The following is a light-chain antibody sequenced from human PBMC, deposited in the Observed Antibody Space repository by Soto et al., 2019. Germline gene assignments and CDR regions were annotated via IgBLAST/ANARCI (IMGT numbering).Light chain of an antibody. J-gene: IGLJ1*01. CDR3: SSYTTSNTRQIV. CDR2: DNN. Sequence: QSVLTQPPSVSAAPGQKVTISCSGSSSNIGNNYVSWYQQLPGTTPKLLIYDNNQRPSGIPDRFSASKSGTSATLAITGLQTGDEADYYCSSYTTSNTRQIVFGTGTKLTVL. CDR1: SSNIGNNY. V-gene: IGLV1-51*01.